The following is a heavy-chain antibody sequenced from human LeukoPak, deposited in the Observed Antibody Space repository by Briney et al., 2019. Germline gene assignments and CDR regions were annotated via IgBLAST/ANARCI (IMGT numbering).Heavy chain of an antibody. CDR2: IIPIFGTA. Sequence: SVKVSCKASGGTFSSYAISWVRQAPGQGLEWMGGIIPIFGTANYAQKFQGRVTITADKSTSTAYMELSSLRSEDTAVYYCARDRDIVVVVAATPSIRAFDIWGQGTLVTVSS. J-gene: IGHJ3*02. V-gene: IGHV1-69*06. CDR3: ARDRDIVVVVAATPSIRAFDI. CDR1: GGTFSSYA. D-gene: IGHD2-15*01.